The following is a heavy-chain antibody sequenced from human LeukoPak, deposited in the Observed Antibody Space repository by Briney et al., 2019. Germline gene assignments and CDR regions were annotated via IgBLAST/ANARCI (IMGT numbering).Heavy chain of an antibody. CDR1: GFIFSSYT. CDR3: ARGGGGYDFWSGYRR. D-gene: IGHD3-3*01. CDR2: ITGTTSYI. Sequence: PGGSLRLSCAASGFIFSSYTMNWVRQAPGKGLEWVSSITGTTSYIYYADSVKGRFTISRDNAKNSLYLQMNSLRAEDTAVYYCARGGGGYDFWSGYRRWGQGTLVTVSS. V-gene: IGHV3-21*04. J-gene: IGHJ4*02.